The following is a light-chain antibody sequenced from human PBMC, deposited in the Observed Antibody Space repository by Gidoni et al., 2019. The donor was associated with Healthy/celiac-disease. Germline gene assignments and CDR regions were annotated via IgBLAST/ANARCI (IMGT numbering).Light chain of an antibody. V-gene: IGKV3-15*01. CDR2: GAS. CDR1: QSVSSN. J-gene: IGKJ3*01. CDR3: QQYNNWPRAFT. Sequence: EIVMKQSPATMSASPGDRATLSFRASQSVSSNLAWYQPRPGQAPRLLIYGASSRATGIPARFSGSGSATEFSLPISSLQSEDFAVYYCQQYNNWPRAFTFGPGTKVDIK.